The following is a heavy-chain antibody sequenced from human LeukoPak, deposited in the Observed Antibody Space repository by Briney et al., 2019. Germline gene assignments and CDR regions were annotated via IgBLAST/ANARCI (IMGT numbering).Heavy chain of an antibody. CDR2: INHSGST. CDR3: ARDLPYSSTWYYFDY. V-gene: IGHV4-34*01. CDR1: GGSFSGYY. J-gene: IGHJ4*02. D-gene: IGHD6-13*01. Sequence: SETLSLTCAVYGGSFSGYYWSWIRQPPGKGLEWIGEINHSGSTNYNPSLKSRDTISVDTSKNQFSLTLSSVTAADTAVYYCARDLPYSSTWYYFDYWGQGTLVTVSS.